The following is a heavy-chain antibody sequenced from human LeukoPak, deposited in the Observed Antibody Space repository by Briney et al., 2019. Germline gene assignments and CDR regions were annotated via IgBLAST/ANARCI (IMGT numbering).Heavy chain of an antibody. J-gene: IGHJ4*02. CDR2: ISGSGGNT. CDR3: AERAVDTAMVGFDY. V-gene: IGHV3-23*01. CDR1: GFTFSSYA. Sequence: PGGSLRLSCAASGFTFSSYAMSWVRQAPGKGLEWVSAISGSGGNTFYADSVKGRFTISRDNSKNTLYLQVSSLRTEDTAVYYCAERAVDTAMVGFDYWGQGTLVTVSS. D-gene: IGHD5-18*01.